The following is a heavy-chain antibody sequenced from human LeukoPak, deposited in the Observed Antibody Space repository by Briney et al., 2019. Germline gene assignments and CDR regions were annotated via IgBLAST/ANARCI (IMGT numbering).Heavy chain of an antibody. J-gene: IGHJ5*02. D-gene: IGHD5-18*01. CDR3: ARSHTPMVTYWFDP. CDR2: IYYTGST. V-gene: IGHV4-39*07. Sequence: SETLSLTCTVSGGSISSTSYYWGWIRQPPGQGLDWIGSIYYTGSTYYNPSLKSRVTISVDTSKNQFSLNLKSVTAADTAVYYCARSHTPMVTYWFDPWGQGTLVTVSS. CDR1: GGSISSTSYY.